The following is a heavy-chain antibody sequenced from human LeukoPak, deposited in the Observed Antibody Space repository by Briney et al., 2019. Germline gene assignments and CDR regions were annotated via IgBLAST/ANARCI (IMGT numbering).Heavy chain of an antibody. V-gene: IGHV1-18*01. CDR3: ARDHNRDSIVVMGVIDY. D-gene: IGHD2-15*01. J-gene: IGHJ4*02. Sequence: ASVKVSCKASGYTFTSYGISWVRQAPGQGPEWMGWISTYNGNTNYAQKFEGRVTMSTDTSTSTVYLELRSLGSDDTGVYYCARDHNRDSIVVMGVIDYWGQGTLVTVSS. CDR2: ISTYNGNT. CDR1: GYTFTSYG.